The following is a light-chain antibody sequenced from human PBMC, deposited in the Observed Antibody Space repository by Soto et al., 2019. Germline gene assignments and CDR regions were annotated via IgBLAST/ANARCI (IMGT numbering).Light chain of an antibody. J-gene: IGKJ1*01. V-gene: IGKV1-39*01. CDR1: QSISSY. Sequence: DIQMTQSPSSLSASVGDRVTITCRASQSISSYLNWYQQKPGKAPKLLIYAASSLQSGVPSRFSGSGSGTEFTLTISGLLPEDFATYHCQQLNGYSRTFGQGTKVDIK. CDR2: AAS. CDR3: QQLNGYSRT.